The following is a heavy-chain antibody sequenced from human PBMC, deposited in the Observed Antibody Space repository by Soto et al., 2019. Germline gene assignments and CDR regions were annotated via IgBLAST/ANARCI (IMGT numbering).Heavy chain of an antibody. J-gene: IGHJ3*02. D-gene: IGHD3-22*01. Sequence: GSLSLSATNAGLTLGECAIVMVRQVLGKGLEWVGFIRSKAYGGTTEYAASVKGRFPISRDDSKSIAYLQMNRLKTEDTAVYYCNGYDSSGYYFDAFDIWSQGTMVP. CDR1: GLTLGECA. CDR2: IRSKAYGGTT. V-gene: IGHV3-49*04. CDR3: NGYDSSGYYFDAFDI.